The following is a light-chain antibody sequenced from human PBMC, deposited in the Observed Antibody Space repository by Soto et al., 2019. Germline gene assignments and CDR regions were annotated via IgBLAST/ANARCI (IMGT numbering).Light chain of an antibody. Sequence: EIVLTQSPGTLSLSPGERATLSCRASQSVGSSLSWYQQKPGQAPRLLFYGASNRAAGVPDRFSGSGSGTEFTLTISRLEPEDFTVYYCHHYETFGQGTKVDIK. CDR2: GAS. CDR1: QSVGSS. V-gene: IGKV3-20*01. J-gene: IGKJ1*01. CDR3: HHYET.